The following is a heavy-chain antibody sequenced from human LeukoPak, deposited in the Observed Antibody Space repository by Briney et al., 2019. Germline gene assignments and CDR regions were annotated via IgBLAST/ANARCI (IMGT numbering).Heavy chain of an antibody. J-gene: IGHJ4*02. V-gene: IGHV3-48*01. CDR2: ISSSSSTI. Sequence: KSGGSLRLSCAASGFTFSSYSMNWVRQAPGKGLEWVSYISSSSSTIYYADSVKGRFTISRDNAKNSLYLQMNSLRAEDTAVYYCARAYNWNDPSFDYWGQGTLVTVSS. CDR3: ARAYNWNDPSFDY. CDR1: GFTFSSYS. D-gene: IGHD1-1*01.